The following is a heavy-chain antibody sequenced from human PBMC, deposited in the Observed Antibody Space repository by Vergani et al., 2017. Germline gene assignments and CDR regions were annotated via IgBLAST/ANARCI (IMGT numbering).Heavy chain of an antibody. CDR3: ATGPSVSYEYYFDY. CDR2: SNHIFGTA. D-gene: IGHD1-26*01. Sequence: QVQLVQSGAEVKKPGSSVKVSCKASGGTFSSYAISWVRQAPAQGLEWMGGSNHIFGTANYTQKFQGRVTITADESTSTAYMELSRLRSEDTAVYYCATGPSVSYEYYFDYWGQGTLVTVSS. J-gene: IGHJ4*02. V-gene: IGHV1-69*13. CDR1: GGTFSSYA.